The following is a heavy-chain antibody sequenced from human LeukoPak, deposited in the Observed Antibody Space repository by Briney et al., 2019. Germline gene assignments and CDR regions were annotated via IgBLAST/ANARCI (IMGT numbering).Heavy chain of an antibody. CDR2: IYYSGIT. Sequence: PSETLSLTCAVYGGSFSGHSWSWIRQPPGKGPEWIGYIYYSGITNYNPSLKSRVTISVDTSKNQFSLRLSSVTAADTAVYYCARDKPPIASARPGVFDIWGQGTMVTVSS. CDR1: GGSFSGHS. CDR3: ARDKPPIASARPGVFDI. V-gene: IGHV4-59*11. J-gene: IGHJ3*02. D-gene: IGHD6-13*01.